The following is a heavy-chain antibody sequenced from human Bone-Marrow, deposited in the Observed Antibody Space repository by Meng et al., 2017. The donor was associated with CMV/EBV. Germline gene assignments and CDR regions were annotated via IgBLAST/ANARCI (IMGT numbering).Heavy chain of an antibody. J-gene: IGHJ4*02. Sequence: GESLKISCAASGFTFSSYGMNWVRQAPGKGLEWVAFIRYNGSDKYYEDSVRGRFSISRHNSDNRLYLQMNSLRAEDTAVYYGAKAPGHYYIDYWGQGTLVTVSS. CDR1: GFTFSSYG. CDR2: IRYNGSDK. CDR3: AKAPGHYYIDY. V-gene: IGHV3-30*02. D-gene: IGHD3-10*01.